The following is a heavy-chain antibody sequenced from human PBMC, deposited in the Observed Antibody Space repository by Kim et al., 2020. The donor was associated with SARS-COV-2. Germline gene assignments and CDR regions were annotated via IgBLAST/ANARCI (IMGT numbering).Heavy chain of an antibody. Sequence: GGSLRLSCAASGFTFSNAWMSWVRQAPGKGLEWVGRIKSKTDGGTTDYAAPVKGRFTISRDDSKNTLYLQMNSLKTEDTAVYYCTTDMGGSYYLNWFDPWGQGTLVTVSS. V-gene: IGHV3-15*01. J-gene: IGHJ5*02. CDR2: IKSKTDGGTT. CDR1: GFTFSNAW. D-gene: IGHD1-26*01. CDR3: TTDMGGSYYLNWFDP.